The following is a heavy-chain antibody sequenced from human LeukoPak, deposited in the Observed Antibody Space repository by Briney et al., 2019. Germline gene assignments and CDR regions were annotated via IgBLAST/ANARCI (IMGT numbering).Heavy chain of an antibody. CDR3: ARTNVGNAMDG. J-gene: IGHJ6*02. CDR1: GFTFSRSG. D-gene: IGHD2-15*01. Sequence: GGSLRLSCAASGFTFSRSGMHWVRQAPGKELEWVALIWCDGCNKYYADSVKGRFTISRDNSKNTLYLQINSLRAEEPAVFFCARTNVGNAMDGWGQGTTVSVSS. CDR2: IWCDGCNK. V-gene: IGHV3-33*01.